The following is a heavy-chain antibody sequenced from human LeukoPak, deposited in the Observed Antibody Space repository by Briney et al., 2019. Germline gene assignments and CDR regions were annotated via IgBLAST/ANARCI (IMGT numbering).Heavy chain of an antibody. CDR3: ARSPLSGYSNDY. V-gene: IGHV1-2*02. Sequence: ASVKVSCKASGYTFTGYYMHWVRRAPGQGLGWMGWINPNSGGTNYAQKFQGRVTMTRDTSISTAYMELSRLRSDDTAVYYCARSPLSGYSNDYWGQGTLVTVSS. J-gene: IGHJ4*02. D-gene: IGHD2-21*01. CDR1: GYTFTGYY. CDR2: INPNSGGT.